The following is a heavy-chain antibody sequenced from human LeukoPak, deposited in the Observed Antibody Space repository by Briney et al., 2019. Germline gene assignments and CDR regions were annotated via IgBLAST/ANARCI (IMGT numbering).Heavy chain of an antibody. CDR3: ARDQYDTWSRRGNFDS. CDR2: IKLDGSEK. CDR1: GFSFGKYW. J-gene: IGHJ4*02. D-gene: IGHD3/OR15-3a*01. V-gene: IGHV3-7*03. Sequence: GGSLRLSCVASGFSFGKYWMSWVRQVPGKGLEWVANIKLDGSEKNYVDSVKGRFTISRDNTKNSLYLQMNSLRAEDTAVFYCARDQYDTWSRRGNFDSWGQGTLVIVSS.